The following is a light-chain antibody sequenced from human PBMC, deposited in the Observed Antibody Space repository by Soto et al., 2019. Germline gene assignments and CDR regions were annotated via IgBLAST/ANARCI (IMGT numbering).Light chain of an antibody. Sequence: QSVLTQPPSVSGAPGQRVSISCTGSTSNIGAPYDVHWYQHLPGTAPKLLIYGDNNRPSGVPDRFSGSKSGTSASLAITGLQAEDEADYYCQSYDSSLSGSYVFGTGTKVTVL. CDR2: GDN. J-gene: IGLJ1*01. CDR3: QSYDSSLSGSYV. CDR1: TSNIGAPYD. V-gene: IGLV1-40*01.